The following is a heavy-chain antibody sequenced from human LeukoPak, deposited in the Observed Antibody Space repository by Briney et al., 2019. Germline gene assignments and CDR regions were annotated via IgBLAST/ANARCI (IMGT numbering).Heavy chain of an antibody. Sequence: SETLSLTCTVSGGSISSYYWNWIRQPAGKGLERIGRIYFIGNTNYNPSLKSRVSMSVDPSKNQFSLKLSSVTAADTAVYYCARDQGEDSGTYFRYYYYYYLDVWGKGTTVTVSS. J-gene: IGHJ6*03. CDR3: ARDQGEDSGTYFRYYYYYYLDV. CDR1: GGSISSYY. CDR2: IYFIGNT. D-gene: IGHD1-26*01. V-gene: IGHV4-4*07.